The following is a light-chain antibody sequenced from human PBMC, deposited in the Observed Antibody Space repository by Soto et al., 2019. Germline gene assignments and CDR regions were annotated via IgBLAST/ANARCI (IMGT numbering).Light chain of an antibody. CDR1: QSILYSSNNRDY. Sequence: DIVMTQSPDSLAVSLGERATINCKSSQSILYSSNNRDYLAWYQQKAGQPPKLLIYWASTRESGVPDRFSGSGSGTDFTLTISSQQAEDVAVYYCQQYYSIPYTFGQGTKLEIK. CDR2: WAS. CDR3: QQYYSIPYT. J-gene: IGKJ2*01. V-gene: IGKV4-1*01.